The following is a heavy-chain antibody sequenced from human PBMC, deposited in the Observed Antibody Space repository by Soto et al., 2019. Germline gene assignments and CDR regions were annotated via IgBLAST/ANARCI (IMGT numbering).Heavy chain of an antibody. CDR3: ARHRRVPSRSIGYCSGGSCYDAFDI. J-gene: IGHJ3*02. CDR1: GGSISSSSYY. V-gene: IGHV4-39*01. Sequence: SETLSLTCTVSGGSISSSSYYWGWIRQPPGKGLEWIGSIYYSGSTYYNPPLKSRVTISVDTSKNQFSLKLSSVTAADTAVYYCARHRRVPSRSIGYCSGGSCYDAFDIWGQGTMVTVSS. CDR2: IYYSGST. D-gene: IGHD2-15*01.